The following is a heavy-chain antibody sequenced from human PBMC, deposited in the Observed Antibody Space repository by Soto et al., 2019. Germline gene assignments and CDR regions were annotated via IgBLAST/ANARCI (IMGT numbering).Heavy chain of an antibody. D-gene: IGHD2-2*01. CDR3: ARDPGPYCDSSSCQGAYDI. J-gene: IGHJ3*02. CDR2: IYSDGRT. Sequence: EVHLVESGGGLVQPGGSLRLSCAASGFTVSSNYMNWVRQAPGKGLEWVSLIYSDGRTYYADSVKGRFTISRDNSKNTLYLQMNSLRAEDTAVYFCARDPGPYCDSSSCQGAYDIWGQGTMVTVSS. V-gene: IGHV3-66*01. CDR1: GFTVSSNY.